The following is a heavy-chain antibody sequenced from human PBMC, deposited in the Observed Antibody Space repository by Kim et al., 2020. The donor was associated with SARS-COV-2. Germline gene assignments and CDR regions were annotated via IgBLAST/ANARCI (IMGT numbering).Heavy chain of an antibody. D-gene: IGHD3-10*01. V-gene: IGHV3-15*01. CDR2: IKCKTDGGAS. CDR1: GFTFSNAW. Sequence: GGSLRLSCAASGFTFSNAWMHWIRQAPGKGLEWVGLIKCKTDGGASDDFAHVKGSLTISSDDSKNTLHLQSNSPKIEDTEIYYCTTDRMYGSGGYHPPRRDYGGQGLRVTVSS. J-gene: IGHJ4*02. CDR3: TTDRMYGSGGYHPPRRDY.